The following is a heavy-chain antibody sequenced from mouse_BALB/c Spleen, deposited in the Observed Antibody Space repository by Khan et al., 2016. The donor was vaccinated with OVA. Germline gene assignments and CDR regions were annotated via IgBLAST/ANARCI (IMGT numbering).Heavy chain of an antibody. Sequence: IQLVQSGAELVKPGASVKLSCTASGFNIEDTYIHWVMQRPEQGLEWIGRIDPANGNTKYDPKFQGKATITADTSSNTAYLQLSSLTSEDTAVYYCARGGWSYAMDYWGQGTSVTVSS. CDR1: GFNIEDTY. V-gene: IGHV14-3*02. D-gene: IGHD1-1*02. J-gene: IGHJ4*01. CDR2: IDPANGNT. CDR3: ARGGWSYAMDY.